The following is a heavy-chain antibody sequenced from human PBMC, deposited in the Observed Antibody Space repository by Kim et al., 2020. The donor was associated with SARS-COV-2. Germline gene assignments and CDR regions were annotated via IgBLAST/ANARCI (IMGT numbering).Heavy chain of an antibody. CDR3: ARHPHYYDSSGYDY. D-gene: IGHD3-22*01. V-gene: IGHV1-69*13. CDR1: GGTFSSYA. Sequence: SVKVSCKASGGTFSSYAISWVRQAPGQGLEWMGGIIPIFGTANYAQKFQGRVTITADESTSTAYMELSSLRSEDTAVYYCARHPHYYDSSGYDYWGQGTLVTVSS. CDR2: IIPIFGTA. J-gene: IGHJ4*02.